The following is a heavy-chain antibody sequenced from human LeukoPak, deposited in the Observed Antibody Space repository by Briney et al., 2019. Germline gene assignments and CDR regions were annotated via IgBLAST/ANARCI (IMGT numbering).Heavy chain of an antibody. CDR3: VRDWGYDSSGYWQKYFDT. J-gene: IGHJ4*02. Sequence: GGSLRLSCAASGFTFSDYYMSWIRQAPGKGLEWVSYISSSGSTIYYADSVKGRFTISRDNAKNSLYLQMNSLRAEDTAVYYRVRDWGYDSSGYWQKYFDTWGQGTLVTVSS. V-gene: IGHV3-11*04. CDR2: ISSSGSTI. CDR1: GFTFSDYY. D-gene: IGHD3-22*01.